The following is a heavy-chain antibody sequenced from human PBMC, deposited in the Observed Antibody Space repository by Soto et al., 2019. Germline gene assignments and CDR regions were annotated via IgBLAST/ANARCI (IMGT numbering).Heavy chain of an antibody. V-gene: IGHV3-23*01. J-gene: IGHJ4*02. CDR3: AAIQPSPPPSVGY. D-gene: IGHD5-18*01. Sequence: GGSLRLSCAASGFSFSSSAMSWVRQASGKGLEWVSSISGSGGSTYYADSVKGRFTISRDNSKNTLYLQMNSLRAEDTAVYYFAAIQPSPPPSVGYCGQGTLPTVSS. CDR1: GFSFSSSA. CDR2: ISGSGGST.